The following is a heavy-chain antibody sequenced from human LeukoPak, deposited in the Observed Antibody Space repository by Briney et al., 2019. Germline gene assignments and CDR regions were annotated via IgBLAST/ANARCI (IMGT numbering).Heavy chain of an antibody. CDR3: AKVGTIETAEELNWFDP. CDR1: GFTFSSYA. V-gene: IGHV3-23*01. D-gene: IGHD6-25*01. J-gene: IGHJ5*02. Sequence: PGGSLRLSCAASGFTFSSYAMIWVRQAPGKGLEWVSIISSSGDSTYYADSVKGRFTFSRDNSKNTLSLQMSSLGAEDTAVYYCAKVGTIETAEELNWFDPWGQGTLVTVSS. CDR2: ISSSGDST.